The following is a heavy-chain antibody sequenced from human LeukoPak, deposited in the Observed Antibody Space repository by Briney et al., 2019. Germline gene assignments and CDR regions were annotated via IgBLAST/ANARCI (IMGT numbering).Heavy chain of an antibody. D-gene: IGHD3-9*01. CDR2: ITSGTRT. Sequence: GGSLRLSCAASGFTFSSHGMNWVRQAPGKGLEWVSGITSGTRTYYADSVKGRFAISRDNSKNTMYLQMNSLRAEDTAVYYCARSYYDILTGPPYFDYWGQGSLVTVSS. CDR1: GFTFSSHG. J-gene: IGHJ4*02. V-gene: IGHV3-23*01. CDR3: ARSYYDILTGPPYFDY.